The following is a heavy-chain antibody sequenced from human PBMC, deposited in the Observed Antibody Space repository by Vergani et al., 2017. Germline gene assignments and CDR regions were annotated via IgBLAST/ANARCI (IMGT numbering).Heavy chain of an antibody. J-gene: IGHJ5*01. Sequence: EVQLLESGGGLVQPGGSLRLSCAASGFTFSSYAMTWVRQAPGKGLEWVSSITGSGGSTYYADSVKGRFTISRDNSKNTLYLQMNSLRVEDTAVDYCAKGGGGSSSDSWGQGTLVTVSS. CDR1: GFTFSSYA. V-gene: IGHV3-23*01. CDR2: ITGSGGST. D-gene: IGHD6-6*01. CDR3: AKGGGGSSSDS.